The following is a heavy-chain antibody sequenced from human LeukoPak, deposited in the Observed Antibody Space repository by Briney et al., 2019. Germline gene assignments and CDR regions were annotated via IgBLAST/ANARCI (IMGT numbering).Heavy chain of an antibody. V-gene: IGHV4-39*07. CDR3: ARGYGGKDY. Sequence: SETLSLTCTVSGGSISSGSYYWSWIRQPPGKGLEWIGEINHSGSTNYNPSLKSRVTISVDTSKNQFSLKLSSVTATDTAVYYCARGYGGKDYWGQGTLVTVSS. CDR2: INHSGST. D-gene: IGHD4-23*01. CDR1: GGSISSGSYY. J-gene: IGHJ4*02.